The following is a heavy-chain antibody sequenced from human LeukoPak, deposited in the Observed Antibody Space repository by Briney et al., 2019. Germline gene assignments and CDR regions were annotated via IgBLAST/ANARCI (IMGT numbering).Heavy chain of an antibody. V-gene: IGHV3-23*01. D-gene: IGHD3-9*01. CDR1: GFTFSSYA. J-gene: IGHJ4*02. CDR2: ISGSGGST. CDR3: AKSRTYFDWLPTHFDY. Sequence: GGSLRLSCAASGFTFSSYAMSWVRQAPGMGLEWVSAISGSGGSTYYADSVKGRFTISRDNSKNTLYLQMNSLRAEDTAVYYCAKSRTYFDWLPTHFDYWGQGTLVTVSS.